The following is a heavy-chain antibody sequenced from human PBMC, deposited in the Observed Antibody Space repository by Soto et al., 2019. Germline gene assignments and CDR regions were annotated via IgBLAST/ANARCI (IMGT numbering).Heavy chain of an antibody. CDR3: TKDSIRADDFDV. CDR1: GCTVDDYA. CDR2: ITWTSGIL. Sequence: EVQLVESGGGLVQTGRSLRLSCAASGCTVDDYAMHWVRQAPGKGLEWVSGITWTSGILRYADSVKGRFTISRDNAKQSKYLHMNSLRPEDTALYCFTKDSIRADDFDVWGQGAMVAVSS. J-gene: IGHJ3*01. V-gene: IGHV3-9*01.